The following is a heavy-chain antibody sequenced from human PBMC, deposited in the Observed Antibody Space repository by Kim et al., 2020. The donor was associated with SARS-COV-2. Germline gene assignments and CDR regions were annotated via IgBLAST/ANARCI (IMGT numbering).Heavy chain of an antibody. CDR3: ARRDDFWSGYYPAHGYFDY. D-gene: IGHD3-3*01. Sequence: SETLSLTCAVYGGSFSGYYWSWIRQPPGKGLEWIGEINHSGSTNYNPSLKSRVTISVDTSKNQFSLKLSSVTAADTAVYYCARRDDFWSGYYPAHGYFDYWGQGTLVTVSS. CDR1: GGSFSGYY. V-gene: IGHV4-34*01. J-gene: IGHJ4*02. CDR2: INHSGST.